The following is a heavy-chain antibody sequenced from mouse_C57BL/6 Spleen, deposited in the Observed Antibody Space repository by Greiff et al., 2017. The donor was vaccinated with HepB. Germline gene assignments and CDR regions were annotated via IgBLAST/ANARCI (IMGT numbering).Heavy chain of an antibody. CDR2: IDPSDSET. V-gene: IGHV1-52*01. CDR1: GYTFTSYW. J-gene: IGHJ2*01. Sequence: QVQLKQPGAELVRPGSSVKLSCKASGYTFTSYWMHWVKQRPIQGLEWIGNIDPSDSETHYNQKFKDKATLTVDKSSSTAYMQLSSLTSEDSAVYYCARSGRYGSSFLDYWGQGTTLTVSS. CDR3: ARSGRYGSSFLDY. D-gene: IGHD1-1*01.